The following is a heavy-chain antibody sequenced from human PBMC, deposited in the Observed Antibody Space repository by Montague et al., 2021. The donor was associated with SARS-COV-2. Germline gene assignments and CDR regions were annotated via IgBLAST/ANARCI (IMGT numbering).Heavy chain of an antibody. CDR2: IYYSGST. CDR3: ARVSSAAGATRSDY. J-gene: IGHJ4*02. Sequence: SETLSLTCTVSGGSVSSGGYDWSWIRQPPGKGLEWIGYIYYSGSTNYNRSLKSRVTISLDTSKNQFSLKLTSVTAADTAVYYCARVSSAAGATRSDYWGQGTLVTVSS. CDR1: GGSVSSGGYD. V-gene: IGHV4-61*08. D-gene: IGHD6-13*01.